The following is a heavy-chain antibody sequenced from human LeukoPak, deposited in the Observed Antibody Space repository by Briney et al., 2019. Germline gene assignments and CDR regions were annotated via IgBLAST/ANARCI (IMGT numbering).Heavy chain of an antibody. CDR3: ARGKVYRGIYNYGMDV. CDR2: INAGNGNT. V-gene: IGHV1-3*01. J-gene: IGHJ6*04. CDR1: GYTFTSYA. D-gene: IGHD1-14*01. Sequence: ASVKVSCKASGYTFTSYAMHWVRQAPGQRLEWMGWINAGNGNTKYSQKFQGRVTITRDTSASTAYMELSSLRSEDTAVYYCARGKVYRGIYNYGMDVWGKGPT.